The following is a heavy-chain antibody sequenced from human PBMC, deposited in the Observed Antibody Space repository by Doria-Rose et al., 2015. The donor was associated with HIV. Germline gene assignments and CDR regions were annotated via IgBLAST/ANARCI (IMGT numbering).Heavy chain of an antibody. V-gene: IGHV3-21*01. J-gene: IGHJ2*01. D-gene: IGHD2-15*01. CDR3: ATFRWTGDWYFDL. Sequence: VQLVQSGGGLVKPGGSLRLSCSASGFSFSTYSINWVRQAPGKGLEWVSSITGSSNYIYYADSVTGRFTISRDNAKNPLYLQMNSLKAEDSAIYYCATFRWTGDWYFDLWGRGTLVTVSS. CDR1: GFSFSTYS. CDR2: ITGSSNYI.